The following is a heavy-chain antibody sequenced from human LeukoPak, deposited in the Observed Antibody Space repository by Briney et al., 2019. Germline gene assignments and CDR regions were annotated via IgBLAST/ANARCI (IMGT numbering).Heavy chain of an antibody. D-gene: IGHD3-10*01. V-gene: IGHV1-18*01. J-gene: IGHJ4*02. CDR2: ISAYNGNT. CDR3: ARDRQNFYGSGSRFDY. CDR1: GYTFTSCG. Sequence: ASVKVSCKASGYTFTSCGISWVRHAPGQGLEWIGWISAYNGNTNYAQKLQGRVTMTTDTSTSTAYMELRSLRSDDTAVYYCARDRQNFYGSGSRFDYWGQGTLVTVSS.